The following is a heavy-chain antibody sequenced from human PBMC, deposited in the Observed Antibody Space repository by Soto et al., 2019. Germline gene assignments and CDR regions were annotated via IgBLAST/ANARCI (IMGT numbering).Heavy chain of an antibody. Sequence: ASVKVSCKASGYTFTSYYMHWVRQAPGQGLEWMGIINPSGGSTSYAQKFQGRVTMTRDTSTSTVYMELSSLRSEDTAVYYCASTWGPAGYAFDIWGQGTMVTVSS. CDR3: ASTWGPAGYAFDI. CDR2: INPSGGST. V-gene: IGHV1-46*03. CDR1: GYTFTSYY. J-gene: IGHJ3*02. D-gene: IGHD6-25*01.